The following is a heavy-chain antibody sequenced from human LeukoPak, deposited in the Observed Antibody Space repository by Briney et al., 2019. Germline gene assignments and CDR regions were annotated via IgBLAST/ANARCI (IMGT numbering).Heavy chain of an antibody. D-gene: IGHD2-2*01. Sequence: GGSLRLSRAASGFTFSSYAMSWVRQAPGKGLEWVSAISGSGGSTYHADSVKGRFTISRDNSKNTLYLQMNSLRAEDTAVYYCAKDARPRGYCSSTSCHGRFDYWGHGTLVTVSS. CDR2: ISGSGGST. CDR1: GFTFSSYA. J-gene: IGHJ4*01. V-gene: IGHV3-23*01. CDR3: AKDARPRGYCSSTSCHGRFDY.